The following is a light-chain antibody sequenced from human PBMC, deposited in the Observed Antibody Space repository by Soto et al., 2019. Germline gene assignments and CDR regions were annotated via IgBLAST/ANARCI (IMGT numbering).Light chain of an antibody. CDR3: HQYYSTPRT. V-gene: IGKV4-1*01. Sequence: DIVMTHSPDSLAVSLVQRAPIKXXSTQXVLDSSNNKDYVTWYQQKPGQPPKXXIYWASTREFGVPDRFSASGAGTDFTLTISSLQAEDVAAYYCHQYYSTPRTFGHGTKVDIK. J-gene: IGKJ1*01. CDR2: WAS. CDR1: QXVLDSSNNKDY.